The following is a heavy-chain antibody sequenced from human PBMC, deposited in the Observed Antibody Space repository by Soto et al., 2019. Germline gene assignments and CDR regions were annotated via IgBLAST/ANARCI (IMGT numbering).Heavy chain of an antibody. CDR1: GYTLSDAN. CDR3: ARDLRAGGDY. D-gene: IGHD1-26*01. Sequence: QVQLVQSGAEVKKPGASVKVSCKASGYTLSDANINWVRQAPGQGPEWMGIINPRADSTNYAQQFRXXVXLXTETSTSTVYMELSSLRSEDTAVYYCARDLRAGGDYWGQGTLVTVSS. J-gene: IGHJ4*02. V-gene: IGHV1-46*01. CDR2: INPRADST.